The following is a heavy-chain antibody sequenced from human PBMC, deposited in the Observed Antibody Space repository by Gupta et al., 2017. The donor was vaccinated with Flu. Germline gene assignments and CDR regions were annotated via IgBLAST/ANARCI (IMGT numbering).Heavy chain of an antibody. CDR3: TRDLYAYGASSDY. J-gene: IGHJ4*02. V-gene: IGHV3-48*03. CDR1: GFPFSSYD. CDR2: ISSSGSTK. D-gene: IGHD4/OR15-4a*01. Sequence: EVHLVESGGGLVQPGGSLRLSCAATGFPFSSYDMNWVRQAPGKGLEWVSYISSSGSTKYYADSVKGRFTISRDNAKKSLSLQMSSLRAEDTAIYYCTRDLYAYGASSDYWGQGTLVTVSS.